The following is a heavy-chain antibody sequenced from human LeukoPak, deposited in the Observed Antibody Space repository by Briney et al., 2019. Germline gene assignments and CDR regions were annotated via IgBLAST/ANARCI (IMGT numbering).Heavy chain of an antibody. D-gene: IGHD3-3*01. V-gene: IGHV3-66*01. Sequence: PGRSLRLSCAASGFTVSSNYMSWVRQAPGKGLEWVSVIYSGGSTYYADSVKGRFTISRDNSKNTLYLQMNSLRAEDTAVYYCASSWSSAPPYYYYGMDVWGQGTTVTVSS. CDR3: ASSWSSAPPYYYYGMDV. J-gene: IGHJ6*02. CDR2: IYSGGST. CDR1: GFTVSSNY.